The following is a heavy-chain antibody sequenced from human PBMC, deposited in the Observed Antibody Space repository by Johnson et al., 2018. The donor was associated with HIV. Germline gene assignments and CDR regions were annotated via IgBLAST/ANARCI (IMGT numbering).Heavy chain of an antibody. CDR3: AKDKRDYGGPPGADAFDI. D-gene: IGHD4/OR15-4a*01. J-gene: IGHJ3*02. V-gene: IGHV3-43*01. Sequence: VHLVESGGGVVQPGRSLRLSCAASGFTFDNYPMHWVRQGPGRGLEWVSLIRDGGLSFYADSVKGRFTISRDTSTNSLYLEMNSLKTEDTALYYCAKDKRDYGGPPGADAFDIWGQGTMVTVSS. CDR2: IRDGGLS. CDR1: GFTFDNYP.